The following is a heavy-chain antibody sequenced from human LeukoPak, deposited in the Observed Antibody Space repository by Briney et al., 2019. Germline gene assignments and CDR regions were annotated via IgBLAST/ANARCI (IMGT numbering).Heavy chain of an antibody. CDR1: GYTFTGYY. CDR2: INPNSGGT. V-gene: IGHV1-2*02. D-gene: IGHD3-22*01. CDR3: ARDRSDSSGYYFPLDY. J-gene: IGHJ4*02. Sequence: ASVKVSCTASGYTFTGYYMHWVRQAPGQGLEWMGWINPNSGGTNYAQKLQGRVTMTTDTSTSTAYMELRSLRSDDTAVYYCARDRSDSSGYYFPLDYWGQGTLVTVSS.